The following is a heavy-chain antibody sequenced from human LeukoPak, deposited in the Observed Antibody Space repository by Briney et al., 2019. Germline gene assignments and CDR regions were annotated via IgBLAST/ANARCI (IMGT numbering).Heavy chain of an antibody. J-gene: IGHJ3*02. V-gene: IGHV1-69*19. CDR1: GGTFSSYA. CDR3: ARDLFSYSNVGPI. Sequence: SVKVSCKASGGTFSSYAISWVRQAPGQGLEWMGGIIPIFGTANYAQKFQGRVTITADESTSTAYMELSSLRSEDTAVYYCARDLFSYSNVGPIWGHGTMVTVSS. CDR2: IIPIFGTA. D-gene: IGHD4-11*01.